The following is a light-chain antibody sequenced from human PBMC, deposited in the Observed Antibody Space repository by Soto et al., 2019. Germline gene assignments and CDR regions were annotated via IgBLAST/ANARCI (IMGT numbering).Light chain of an antibody. CDR3: CSHSTSITWM. Sequence: QSALTQTASVSASPGQSITISCTGTSSDVGGYNFVSWYQQHPGKAPKLIIHEVTNRLSGVSNRFSGSKSGNTASLTISGLQAEDEAVYYCCSHSTSITWMFGGGTQLTVL. CDR1: SSDVGGYNF. CDR2: EVT. J-gene: IGLJ3*02. V-gene: IGLV2-14*03.